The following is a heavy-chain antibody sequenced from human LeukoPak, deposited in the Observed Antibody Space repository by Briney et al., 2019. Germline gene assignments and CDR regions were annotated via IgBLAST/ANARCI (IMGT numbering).Heavy chain of an antibody. V-gene: IGHV3-7*01. Sequence: GGSLRLSCAASGFPFCSYWMAWVRQAPGKGLEWVASIKQDGGETFYVDSVKGRFTISRDNAKNSLYLQMNSLRAEDTAVYYCTREDHSNYNYWGQGTLVTVSS. CDR2: IKQDGGET. D-gene: IGHD4-11*01. CDR3: TREDHSNYNY. J-gene: IGHJ4*02. CDR1: GFPFCSYW.